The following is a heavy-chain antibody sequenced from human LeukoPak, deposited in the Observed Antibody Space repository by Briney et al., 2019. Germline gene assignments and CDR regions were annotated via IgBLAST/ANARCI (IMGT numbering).Heavy chain of an antibody. J-gene: IGHJ4*02. V-gene: IGHV4-4*07. Sequence: PSETLSLTCTVSGGSISSYYWSWVRQTAGKGLEWIGRIYTSGSTNYNPSLKSQVTMSVDTSKNQFSLKLSSVTAADTAVYYCARTSSSWYSQIDYWGQGTLVTVSS. D-gene: IGHD6-13*01. CDR1: GGSISSYY. CDR3: ARTSSSWYSQIDY. CDR2: IYTSGST.